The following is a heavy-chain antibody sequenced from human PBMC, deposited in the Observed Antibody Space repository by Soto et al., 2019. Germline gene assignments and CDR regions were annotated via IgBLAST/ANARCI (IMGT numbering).Heavy chain of an antibody. J-gene: IGHJ6*03. CDR3: SRGSWDDVSGHYYMDV. Sequence: SQTLSLTYAISGDNVSSNSAGWNWVRQTPSRGLEWLGRTYYKSKWYYNSAVSVKSRITINPDTSKNQFSLQPNSVTPEDTAVYYCSRGSWDDVSGHYYMDVWGKGTTVTVSS. CDR1: GDNVSSNSAG. D-gene: IGHD3-3*01. V-gene: IGHV6-1*01. CDR2: TYYKSKWYY.